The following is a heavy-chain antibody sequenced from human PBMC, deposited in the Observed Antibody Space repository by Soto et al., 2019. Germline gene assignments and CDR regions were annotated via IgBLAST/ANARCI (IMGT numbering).Heavy chain of an antibody. CDR1: GYSFTNYW. J-gene: IGHJ4*02. CDR2: IYPGDSDA. V-gene: IGHV5-51*04. CDR3: ATARITARTSSFDR. D-gene: IGHD6-13*01. Sequence: GESLKISCKASGYSFTNYWIGWVRQMPGKCLEWMAIIYPGDSDARYRPSFQGQVTISADKPINTAYLQWSSLTASDTAMYHWATARITARTSSFDRWGQGTLGIVSS.